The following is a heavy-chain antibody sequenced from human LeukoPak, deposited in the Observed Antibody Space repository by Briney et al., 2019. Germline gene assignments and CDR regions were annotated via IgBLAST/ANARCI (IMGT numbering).Heavy chain of an antibody. CDR1: GFTFSSYG. CDR3: ARDLGTGEVSGFDY. V-gene: IGHV3-33*01. CDR2: IWYDGSNK. J-gene: IGHJ4*02. Sequence: PGGSLRLSCAASGFTFSSYGMHWVRQAPGKGLEWVAVIWYDGSNKYYADSVKGRFTISRDNSKNTLYLQMNSLRPEDTALYSCARDLGTGEVSGFDYWGQGTLVTVSS. D-gene: IGHD7-27*01.